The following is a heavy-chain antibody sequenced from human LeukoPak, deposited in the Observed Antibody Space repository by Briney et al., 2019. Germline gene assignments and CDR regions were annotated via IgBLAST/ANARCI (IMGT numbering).Heavy chain of an antibody. J-gene: IGHJ6*02. CDR3: AREYYYGSGSYVPYYYYYYGMDV. V-gene: IGHV1-8*01. Sequence: ASVKVSCKASGYTFTSYDINWVRQATGQGLEWMGWMNPNSGNTGYAQKFQGRVTMTRNTSISTAYMELSSLRSEDTAVYYCAREYYYGSGSYVPYYYYYYGMDVWGQGTTVTVSS. CDR1: GYTFTSYD. CDR2: MNPNSGNT. D-gene: IGHD3-10*01.